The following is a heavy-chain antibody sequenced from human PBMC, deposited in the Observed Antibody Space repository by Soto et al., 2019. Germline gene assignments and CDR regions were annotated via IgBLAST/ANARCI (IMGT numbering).Heavy chain of an antibody. J-gene: IGHJ4*02. Sequence: QVQLVESGGGVVQPGRSLRLSCAASGFTFSTYAMRWVRQAPGKGLEWVAVISYDGSNKYFADSVKGRFTISRDNSKNTLYLQMNRLRAADTAVYYCARDLSPIGSPALDFWGQGTLVTVSS. V-gene: IGHV3-30-3*01. CDR2: ISYDGSNK. D-gene: IGHD3-16*02. CDR3: ARDLSPIGSPALDF. CDR1: GFTFSTYA.